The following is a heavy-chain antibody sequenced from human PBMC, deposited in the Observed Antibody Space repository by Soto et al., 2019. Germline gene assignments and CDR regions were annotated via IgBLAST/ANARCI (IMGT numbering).Heavy chain of an antibody. CDR3: ASRYGPSEFDH. D-gene: IGHD3-9*01. V-gene: IGHV4-39*01. CDR1: GDSISSSSYY. CDR2: IHGNGGT. Sequence: QLQLEESGPGLVKSSETLSLTCSVSGDSISSSSYYWGWIRQSPGEGLEWIGNIHGNGGTQYNPCLSGRVIISVDTSAIQFSLRLTSVTAADTAVYYCASRYGPSEFDHWGQGSLVTVSS. J-gene: IGHJ4*02.